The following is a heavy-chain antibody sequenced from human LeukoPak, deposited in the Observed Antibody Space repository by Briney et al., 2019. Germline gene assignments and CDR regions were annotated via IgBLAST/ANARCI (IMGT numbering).Heavy chain of an antibody. CDR3: ARVYSGYDFGGYYFDY. V-gene: IGHV4-34*01. CDR2: INLGGST. Sequence: SETLSLTCAISGGSFDGYSWSWIRQSPGEGLEWIGEINLGGSTYYNPSLKSRVTISVDTSKNQFSLKLSSVTAADTAVYYCARVYSGYDFGGYYFDYWGQGTLVTVSS. D-gene: IGHD5-12*01. CDR1: GGSFDGYS. J-gene: IGHJ4*02.